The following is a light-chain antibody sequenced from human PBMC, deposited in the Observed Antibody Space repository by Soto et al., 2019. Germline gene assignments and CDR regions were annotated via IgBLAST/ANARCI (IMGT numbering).Light chain of an antibody. CDR3: QQHAELPLT. V-gene: IGKV1-33*01. CDR1: QFIGTY. J-gene: IGKJ4*01. Sequence: DIQMTQSPSSLSASVGDRVIITCLASQFIGTYLAWDQQKSGKAPKLLIYDASYLETGVPSRFSDRGSGTEFSFTISSLQPEDFAPYSCQQHAELPLTFGRGNNIDIK. CDR2: DAS.